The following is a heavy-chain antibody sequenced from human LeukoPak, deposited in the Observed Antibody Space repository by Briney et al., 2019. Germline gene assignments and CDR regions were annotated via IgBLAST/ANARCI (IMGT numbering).Heavy chain of an antibody. J-gene: IGHJ3*02. D-gene: IGHD3-10*01. CDR1: GFTFSSYA. Sequence: PGVSLRLSCAASGFTFSSYAMSWVRQAPGKGLEWVSAISGSGGSTYYADSVKGRFTISRDNSKNTLYLQMNSLRAEDTAVYYCLLTDYYGSGMEAFDIWGQGTMVTVSS. CDR2: ISGSGGST. V-gene: IGHV3-23*01. CDR3: LLTDYYGSGMEAFDI.